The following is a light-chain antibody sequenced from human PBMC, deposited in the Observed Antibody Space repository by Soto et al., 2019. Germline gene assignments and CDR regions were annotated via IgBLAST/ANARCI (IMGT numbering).Light chain of an antibody. J-gene: IGKJ1*01. CDR3: QHYNIWPPWT. CDR1: QSVSSN. Sequence: EIVMTQSPVTLSVSPGERATLSCRASQSVSSNLAWYQQKPGQAPRLLIYGASTMATGVPARFSGSGSGTEFTLTIRSLQSEDFAVYYFQHYNIWPPWTFGPGTKVEIK. V-gene: IGKV3-15*01. CDR2: GAS.